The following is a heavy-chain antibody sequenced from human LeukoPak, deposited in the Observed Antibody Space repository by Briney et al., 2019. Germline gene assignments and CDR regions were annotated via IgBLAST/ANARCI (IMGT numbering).Heavy chain of an antibody. CDR1: GGSISSSSYY. Sequence: PSETLSLTCTVSGGSISSSSYYWGWIRQPPGKGLEWIGSIYYSGSTYYNPSLKSRVTMSVDTSKNQFSLKLSSVTAADTAVYYCAREGGSGWYFDYWGQGTLVTVSS. V-gene: IGHV4-39*07. CDR3: AREGGSGWYFDY. D-gene: IGHD6-19*01. J-gene: IGHJ4*02. CDR2: IYYSGST.